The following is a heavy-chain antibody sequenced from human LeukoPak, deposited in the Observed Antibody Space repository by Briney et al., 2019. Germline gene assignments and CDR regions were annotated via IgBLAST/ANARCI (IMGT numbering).Heavy chain of an antibody. CDR3: ASLSGSFGLRDY. J-gene: IGHJ4*02. D-gene: IGHD1-26*01. V-gene: IGHV1-46*01. Sequence: GASVKVSCKASGYTFTSCYMHWVRQAPGQGLEWMGIINPSGGSTSYAQKFQGRVTMTRDTSTSTVYMELSSLRSEDTAVYYCASLSGSFGLRDYWGQGTLVTVSS. CDR1: GYTFTSCY. CDR2: INPSGGST.